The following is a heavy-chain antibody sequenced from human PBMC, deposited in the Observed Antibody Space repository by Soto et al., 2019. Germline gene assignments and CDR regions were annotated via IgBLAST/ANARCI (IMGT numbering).Heavy chain of an antibody. J-gene: IGHJ4*02. CDR2: IYPGDSDT. Sequence: GESLKISCEASGYSFSSYWIGWVRQMPGKGLEWMGIIYPGDSDTRYSPSFQGQVTISADKSISTAYLQWSSLKSSDTAIFYCARTPGNNYDILTGYYPFDYWGQGTLVTVSS. CDR3: ARTPGNNYDILTGYYPFDY. CDR1: GYSFSSYW. D-gene: IGHD3-9*01. V-gene: IGHV5-51*01.